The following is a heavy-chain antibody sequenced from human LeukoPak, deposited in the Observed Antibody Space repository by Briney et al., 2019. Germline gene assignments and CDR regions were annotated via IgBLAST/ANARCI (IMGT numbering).Heavy chain of an antibody. V-gene: IGHV3-23*01. J-gene: IGHJ4*02. D-gene: IGHD2-15*01. CDR2: ISGSGGNT. CDR1: GFTFNNNA. CDR3: AKFRGGSNQALYFDY. Sequence: GGSLRLSCAASGFTFNNNAMSWVRQAPGKGLEWVSFISGSGGNTCYADSVKGRVTISRDNSKNTLYLQMNSLRAEDTALYYCAKFRGGSNQALYFDYWGQGTLVTVSS.